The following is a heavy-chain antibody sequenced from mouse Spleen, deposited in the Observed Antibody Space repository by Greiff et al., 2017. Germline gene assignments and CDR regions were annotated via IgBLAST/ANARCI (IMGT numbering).Heavy chain of an antibody. CDR3: NADGNLNWYFDV. D-gene: IGHD2-1*01. J-gene: IGHJ1*01. CDR2: IDPENGDT. Sequence: EVQRVESGAELVRSGASVKLSCTASGFNIKDYYMHWVKQRPEQGLEWIGWIDPENGDTEYAPKFQGKATMTADTSYNTAYLQLSSLTSEDTAVYYCNADGNLNWYFDVWGAGTTVTVSS. V-gene: IGHV14-4*02. CDR1: GFNIKDYY.